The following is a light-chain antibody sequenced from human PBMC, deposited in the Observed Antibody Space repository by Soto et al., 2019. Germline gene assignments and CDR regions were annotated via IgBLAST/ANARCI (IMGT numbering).Light chain of an antibody. CDR1: SSDVGGYNY. CDR2: DVS. Sequence: SVLTQPASLSGSPGQSSTIFCTGTSSDVGGYNYVSWYQQHPGKAPKLMIYDVSNRPSGVSNRFSGSKSGNTASLTISGLQAEDEADYYCSSYTSSSTLDVFGTGTKVTVL. J-gene: IGLJ1*01. CDR3: SSYTSSSTLDV. V-gene: IGLV2-14*01.